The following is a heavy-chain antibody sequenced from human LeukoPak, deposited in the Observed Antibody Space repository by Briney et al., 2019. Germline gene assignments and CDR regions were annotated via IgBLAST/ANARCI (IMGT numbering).Heavy chain of an antibody. CDR1: GYTFTSYD. Sequence: ASVKVSCKASGYTFTSYDINWVRQATGQGLEWMGWMNPNSGNTGYAQKFQGRVTMTRNTSISTAYMELSSLRSEDTAVYYCARFSSSSAVLDYWGQGTLVTVSS. D-gene: IGHD6-13*01. J-gene: IGHJ4*02. V-gene: IGHV1-8*01. CDR2: MNPNSGNT. CDR3: ARFSSSSAVLDY.